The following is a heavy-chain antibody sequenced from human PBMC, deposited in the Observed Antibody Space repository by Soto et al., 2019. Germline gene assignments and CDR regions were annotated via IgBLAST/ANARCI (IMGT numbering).Heavy chain of an antibody. D-gene: IGHD3-9*01. V-gene: IGHV1-69*13. CDR2: IIPIFGTA. J-gene: IGHJ6*02. CDR3: ARADYDILTGYSYDGMDV. Sequence: SVKVSCKASGGTFSSYAISWVRQAPGQGLEWMGGIIPIFGTANYAQKFQGRVTITADESTSTAYMELSSLRSEDTAVYYCARADYDILTGYSYDGMDVWGQGTTVTVSS. CDR1: GGTFSSYA.